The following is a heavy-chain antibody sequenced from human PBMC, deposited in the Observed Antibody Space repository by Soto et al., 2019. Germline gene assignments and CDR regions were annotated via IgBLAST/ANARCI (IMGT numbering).Heavy chain of an antibody. D-gene: IGHD1-26*01. CDR3: ARDRCVGATTVLWDAFDT. CDR1: GFTFSSYG. CDR2: IWYDGSNK. V-gene: IGHV3-33*01. J-gene: IGHJ3*02. Sequence: QVQLVESGGGVVQPGRSLRLSCAASGFTFSSYGMHWVRQAPGKGLEWVAVIWYDGSNKYYADSVKGRFTISRDNSKNTLYLQMNSRRAEDTAVYYCARDRCVGATTVLWDAFDTWGQGTMVTVSS.